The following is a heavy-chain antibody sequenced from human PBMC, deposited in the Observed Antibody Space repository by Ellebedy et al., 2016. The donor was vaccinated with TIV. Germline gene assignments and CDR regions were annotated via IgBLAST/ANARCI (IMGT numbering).Heavy chain of an antibody. Sequence: ASVKVSCKASGYTFTGYYMHWVRQVPGQGLEWMGWINPNSGGTKYAQNFQGWVTMTRDTSISTAYMELSRLRSDDTAVYYCARDFKGYCSGGSCYADAFDIWGQGTMVTVSS. CDR1: GYTFTGYY. CDR2: INPNSGGT. D-gene: IGHD2-15*01. V-gene: IGHV1-2*04. CDR3: ARDFKGYCSGGSCYADAFDI. J-gene: IGHJ3*02.